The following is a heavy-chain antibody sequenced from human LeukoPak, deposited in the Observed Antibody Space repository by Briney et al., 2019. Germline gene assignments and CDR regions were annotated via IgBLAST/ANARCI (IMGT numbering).Heavy chain of an antibody. CDR2: INPSGGST. Sequence: ASVKVSCKASGYTFTGYYMHWVRQAPGQGLEWMGIINPSGGSTSYAQKFQGRVTMTRDTSTSTVYMELSSLRSEDTAVYYCARGLDLVGGELGDAFDIWGQGTMVTVSS. CDR1: GYTFTGYY. CDR3: ARGLDLVGGELGDAFDI. D-gene: IGHD1-26*01. J-gene: IGHJ3*02. V-gene: IGHV1-46*01.